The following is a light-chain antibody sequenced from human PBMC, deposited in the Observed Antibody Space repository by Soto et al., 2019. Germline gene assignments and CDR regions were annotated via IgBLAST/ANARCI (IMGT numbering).Light chain of an antibody. V-gene: IGLV2-14*01. CDR2: EVS. CDR1: SSDVGGYNY. J-gene: IGLJ2*01. CDR3: SSYTRNSTLV. Sequence: QSALTQPASVSGSPGQSITISCTGTSSDVGGYNYVSWYQQHPGKPPKLMIYEVSNRPSGVSNRFSGSKSGNTASLTISGLQAEDEADYYCSSYTRNSTLVFGGGTKVTVL.